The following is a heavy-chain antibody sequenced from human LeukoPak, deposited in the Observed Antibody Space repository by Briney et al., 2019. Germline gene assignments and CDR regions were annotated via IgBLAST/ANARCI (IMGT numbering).Heavy chain of an antibody. CDR2: IYYSGST. J-gene: IGHJ4*02. CDR1: GGSISSSSYY. V-gene: IGHV4-39*01. Sequence: SETLSLTCTVSGGSISSSSYYWGWIRQPPGKGLEWIGSIYYSGSTYYNPSLKSRVTISVDTSKNQFSLKLSSVTAAETAVYYCARRNSSGRSRGSFDYWGQGTLVTVSS. D-gene: IGHD3-10*01. CDR3: ARRNSSGRSRGSFDY.